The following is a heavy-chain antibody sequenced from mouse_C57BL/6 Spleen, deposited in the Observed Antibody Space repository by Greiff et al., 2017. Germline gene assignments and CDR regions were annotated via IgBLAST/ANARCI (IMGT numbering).Heavy chain of an antibody. Sequence: EVQLQQSGPGLVKPSQSLSLTCSVTGYSITSGYYWNWIRQFPGNKLEWMGYISYDGSNNYNPSLKNRISITRDTSKNQFFLKLNSVTTEDTATYYCARGDSNYPWFAYWGQGTLVTVSA. D-gene: IGHD2-5*01. CDR3: ARGDSNYPWFAY. CDR2: ISYDGSN. V-gene: IGHV3-6*01. J-gene: IGHJ3*01. CDR1: GYSITSGYY.